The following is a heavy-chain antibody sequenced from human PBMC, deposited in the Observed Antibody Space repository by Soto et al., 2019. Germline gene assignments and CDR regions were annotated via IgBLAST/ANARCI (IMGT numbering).Heavy chain of an antibody. CDR1: GYTFNYFA. CDR2: VNPDNGET. J-gene: IGHJ4*02. CDR3: ARGLLARRKHFDN. D-gene: IGHD2-15*01. Sequence: QVQLVQSGAEVKKPGASVNVSCRASGYTFNYFAIHWLRQAPGQSLEWLGWVNPDNGETKYSQRFQGRVTITRDTSATTAYMALRSLNSEDTAVFYCARGLLARRKHFDNWGQGTLVTVSS. V-gene: IGHV1-3*01.